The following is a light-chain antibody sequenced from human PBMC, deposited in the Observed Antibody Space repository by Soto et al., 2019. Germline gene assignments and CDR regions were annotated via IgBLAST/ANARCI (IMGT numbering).Light chain of an antibody. CDR1: QSISSY. V-gene: IGKV1-39*01. Sequence: DIQMTQSPSSLSASVGDRVTITCRASQSISSYLNWYQQKPVKAPKLLIYAASSLQSGVPSRFSGSGSGTDFTLPISSLQPEDFATYYCQQRYSTPRTFGQGTKVEIK. CDR2: AAS. J-gene: IGKJ1*01. CDR3: QQRYSTPRT.